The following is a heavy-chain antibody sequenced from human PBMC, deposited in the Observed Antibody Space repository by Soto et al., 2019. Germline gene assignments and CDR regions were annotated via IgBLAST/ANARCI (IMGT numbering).Heavy chain of an antibody. D-gene: IGHD4-17*01. CDR3: ARTGTWTTAPHWYFDL. Sequence: QITLKESGPTLVKPTQTLTLTCTFSGFSLSSSGEGVGWIRQPPGKALEWLALIYWDDEKRYIPSLKSRLTITKDTSKNQVVLTMTNMDPVDTATYYCARTGTWTTAPHWYFDLWGRGTLVTVSS. V-gene: IGHV2-5*02. J-gene: IGHJ2*01. CDR1: GFSLSSSGEG. CDR2: IYWDDEK.